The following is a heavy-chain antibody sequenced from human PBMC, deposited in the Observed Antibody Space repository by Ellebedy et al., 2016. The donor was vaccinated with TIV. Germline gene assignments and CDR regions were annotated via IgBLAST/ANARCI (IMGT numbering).Heavy chain of an antibody. D-gene: IGHD2-15*01. V-gene: IGHV3-21*06. J-gene: IGHJ4*02. Sequence: PGGSLRLSCVASGFTFSNYNMNWVRQSPGKGLEWVSSIRRTGSDKYYAESVKGRFTISRDNAQDTLFLQMNSLRAEDTAVYFCSTGWSTPDSWGQGTLVIVSS. CDR2: IRRTGSDK. CDR3: STGWSTPDS. CDR1: GFTFSNYN.